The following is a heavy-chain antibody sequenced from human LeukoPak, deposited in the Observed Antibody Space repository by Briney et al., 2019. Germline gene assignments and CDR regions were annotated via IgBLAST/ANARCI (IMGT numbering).Heavy chain of an antibody. V-gene: IGHV4-4*07. Sequence: SETLSLTCTVSGGSISSYYWSWIRQPAGKGLEWIGRIYTSGSTNCNPSLKSRVTMSVDTSKNQFSLKLSSVTAADTAVYYCARSRGPQYSYYFDYWGQGTLVTVSS. J-gene: IGHJ4*02. CDR1: GGSISSYY. CDR3: ARSRGPQYSYYFDY. CDR2: IYTSGST. D-gene: IGHD4-11*01.